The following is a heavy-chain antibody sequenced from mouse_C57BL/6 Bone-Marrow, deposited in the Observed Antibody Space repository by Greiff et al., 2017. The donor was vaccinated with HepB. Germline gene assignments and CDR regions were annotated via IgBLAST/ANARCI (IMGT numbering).Heavy chain of an antibody. J-gene: IGHJ3*01. CDR2: ISDGGSYT. CDR1: GFTFSSYA. CDR3: ARVSTMVTMGVFAY. D-gene: IGHD2-2*01. V-gene: IGHV5-4*03. Sequence: EVKLVESGGGLVKPGGSLKLSCAASGFTFSSYAMSWVRQTPEKRLEWVATISDGGSYTYYPDNVKGRFTISRDNAKNNLYLQMSHLKSEDTAMYYCARVSTMVTMGVFAYWGQGTLVTVSA.